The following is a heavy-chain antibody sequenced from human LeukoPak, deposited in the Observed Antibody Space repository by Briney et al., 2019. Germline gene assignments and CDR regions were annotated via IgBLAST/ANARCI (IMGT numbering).Heavy chain of an antibody. J-gene: IGHJ4*02. Sequence: PAGGSLRLSCAASEFTFRNHAMNWVRQAPGKGLEWVSIISGSGVHTYYADSVRGRFTISRDNSKNMLYLQMNSLRAEDTAVYYCAKKDHYHDGGNPLRYYFDYWGQGTRVTVSS. V-gene: IGHV3-23*01. CDR3: AKKDHYHDGGNPLRYYFDY. CDR2: ISGSGVHT. D-gene: IGHD4-23*01. CDR1: EFTFRNHA.